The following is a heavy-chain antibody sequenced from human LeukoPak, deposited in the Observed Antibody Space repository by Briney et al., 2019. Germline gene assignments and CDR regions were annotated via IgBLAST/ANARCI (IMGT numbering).Heavy chain of an antibody. D-gene: IGHD4-17*01. V-gene: IGHV3-33*01. J-gene: IGHJ5*02. CDR1: GFTFSDYG. Sequence: GGSLRLSCAASGFTFSDYGMDWVRQTPGKGLEWVAIIWYDGSKKYYADSVKGRFTISRDSSKNTLYLQMNSLRAEDTAVYYCARENTVTTLDPWGQGTLVTVSS. CDR2: IWYDGSKK. CDR3: ARENTVTTLDP.